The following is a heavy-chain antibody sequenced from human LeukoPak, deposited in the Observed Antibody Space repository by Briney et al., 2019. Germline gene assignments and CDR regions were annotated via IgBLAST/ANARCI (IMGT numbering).Heavy chain of an antibody. D-gene: IGHD3-10*01. Sequence: ASVKVSFKASGYSFTGYYMHWMRQAPGQGLEWMGWINPKTGGRNNAHKFQGRVTMTRDTSISTAYMELTRLRSDDTAVYFCARDMNYYGSGSFYNVDYWGQGTLVTVSS. CDR2: INPKTGGR. CDR3: ARDMNYYGSGSFYNVDY. J-gene: IGHJ4*02. CDR1: GYSFTGYY. V-gene: IGHV1-2*02.